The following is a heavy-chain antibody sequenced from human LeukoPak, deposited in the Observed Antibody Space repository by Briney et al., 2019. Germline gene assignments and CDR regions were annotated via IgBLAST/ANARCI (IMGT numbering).Heavy chain of an antibody. J-gene: IGHJ5*02. D-gene: IGHD3-9*01. V-gene: IGHV4-39*02. Sequence: PSETLSLTCTVSGGSISSSSYYWGWIRQPPGKGLEWIGSIYYSGSTYYNPSLKSRVTISVDTSKNQFSLKLSSVTAADTAVYYCARDLGMDDILTPRNWFDPWGQGTLVTVSS. CDR2: IYYSGST. CDR1: GGSISSSSYY. CDR3: ARDLGMDDILTPRNWFDP.